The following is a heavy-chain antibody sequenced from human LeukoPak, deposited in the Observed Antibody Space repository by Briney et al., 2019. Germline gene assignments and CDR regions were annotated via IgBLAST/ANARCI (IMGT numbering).Heavy chain of an antibody. CDR2: MNPNSGNT. J-gene: IGHJ5*02. CDR3: ARPPDGGRSEIWFDP. CDR1: GYTFTSYD. Sequence: GASVKVSCKASGYTFTSYDINWVRQATGQGLEWMGWMNPNSGNTGYAQKFQGRVTMTRNTSISTAYMELSSLRSEDAAVDFCARPPDGGRSEIWFDPWGQGTLVTVSS. D-gene: IGHD4-23*01. V-gene: IGHV1-8*01.